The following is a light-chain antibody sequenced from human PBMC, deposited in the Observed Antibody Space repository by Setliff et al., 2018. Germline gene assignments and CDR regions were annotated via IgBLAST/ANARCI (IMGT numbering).Light chain of an antibody. J-gene: IGLJ2*01. V-gene: IGLV2-14*03. CDR1: SSDVGGYNY. CDR3: LSYTSKTTRAL. CDR2: EVT. Sequence: QSALTQPAAVSGSPGQSIAISCAGTSSDVGGYNYVSWYQQHPGKAPKLMIYEVTKRPSGVSDRFSGSKSGNTASLTISGLQAEDEADYYCLSYTSKTTRALFAGGT.